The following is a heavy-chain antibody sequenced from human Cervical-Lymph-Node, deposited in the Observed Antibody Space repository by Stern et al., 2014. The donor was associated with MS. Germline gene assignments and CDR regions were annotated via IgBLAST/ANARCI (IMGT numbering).Heavy chain of an antibody. V-gene: IGHV5-51*01. Sequence: VQLVQSGPEVKRPGESLKISCQASGYTFTSYWIGWVRQMTGKGLEWIANIFPGGSDIRYSPSFQGQVTISADKSSSTAYLQWNNLKASDTAIYYCARQRYFDYWGQGTLVTVSS. CDR3: ARQRYFDY. CDR2: IFPGGSDI. CDR1: GYTFTSYW. J-gene: IGHJ4*02.